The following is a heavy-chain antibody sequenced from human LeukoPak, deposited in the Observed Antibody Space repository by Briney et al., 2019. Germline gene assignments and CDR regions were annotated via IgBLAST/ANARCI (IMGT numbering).Heavy chain of an antibody. V-gene: IGHV3-74*01. D-gene: IGHD4-23*01. Sequence: GGSLRLSCAVSGFTFSSYWMHWVRQAPGKGLVWVSLISGDGITTNYADSVAGRFTISRDNAKNTLYLQMNSLRAEDTAVYYCARDPYGGDFDYWGQGTLVTVSS. J-gene: IGHJ4*02. CDR2: ISGDGITT. CDR1: GFTFSSYW. CDR3: ARDPYGGDFDY.